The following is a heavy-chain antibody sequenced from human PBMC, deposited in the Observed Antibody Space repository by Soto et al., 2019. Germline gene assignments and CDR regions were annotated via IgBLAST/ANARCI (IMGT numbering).Heavy chain of an antibody. CDR1: GGSINSSSYY. J-gene: IGHJ4*02. CDR3: ARQSGYSYGHLDY. CDR2: IFYSGNT. Sequence: QLQLQESGPGLVKPSETLSLTCTVSGGSINSSSYYWGWIRQPPGKGLEWIGSIFYSGNTYYNPSLKSRVTISVDTSKNHFSLKLSSVTAADTAVYYCARQSGYSYGHLDYWGQGTLVTVSS. D-gene: IGHD5-18*01. V-gene: IGHV4-39*01.